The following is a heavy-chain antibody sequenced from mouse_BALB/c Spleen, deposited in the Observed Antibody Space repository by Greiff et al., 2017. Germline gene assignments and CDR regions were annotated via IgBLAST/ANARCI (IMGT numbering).Heavy chain of an antibody. CDR3: ARGDYDYDGLFDY. V-gene: IGHV14-3*02. CDR1: GFNIKDTY. J-gene: IGHJ2*01. Sequence: EVQLQQSGAELVKPGASVKLSCTASGFNIKDTYMHWVKQRPEQGLEWIGRIDPANGNTKYDPKFQGKATITADTSSNTAYLQLSSLTSEDTAVYYCARGDYDYDGLFDYWGQGTTLTVSS. D-gene: IGHD2-4*01. CDR2: IDPANGNT.